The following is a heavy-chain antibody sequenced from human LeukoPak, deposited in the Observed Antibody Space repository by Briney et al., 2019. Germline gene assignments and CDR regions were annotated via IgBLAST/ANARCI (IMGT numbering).Heavy chain of an antibody. D-gene: IGHD4-17*01. CDR2: ISSSSSYI. J-gene: IGHJ3*02. Sequence: GGSLRLSCAASGFTFSSYSMNWVRQAPRKGLEWVSSISSSSSYIYYADSVKGRFTISRDNAKNSLYLQMNSLRAEDTAVYYCARARSDDYGDYYDAFDIWGQGTMVTVSS. CDR3: ARARSDDYGDYYDAFDI. V-gene: IGHV3-21*01. CDR1: GFTFSSYS.